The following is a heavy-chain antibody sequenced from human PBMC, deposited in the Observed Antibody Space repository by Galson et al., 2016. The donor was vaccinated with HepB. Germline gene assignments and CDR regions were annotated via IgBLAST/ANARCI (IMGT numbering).Heavy chain of an antibody. CDR1: GFTFSSYA. V-gene: IGHV3-23*01. D-gene: IGHD1-26*01. J-gene: IGHJ5*02. CDR2: ISSSGDRI. CDR3: VKKNSWRYPLDR. Sequence: SLRLSCAASGFTFSSYAMCWVRQAPGKGLEWVSCISSSGDRIYYADSVKGRFTISRDNSKNTLYLPMNSLRAEDTALYFCVKKNSWRYPLDRWGQGTLVTVSS.